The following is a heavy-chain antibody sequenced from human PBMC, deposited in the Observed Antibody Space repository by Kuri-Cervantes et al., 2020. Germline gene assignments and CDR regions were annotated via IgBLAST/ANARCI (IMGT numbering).Heavy chain of an antibody. J-gene: IGHJ3*02. CDR2: INSDGSST. CDR3: ARDQYYAFDI. CDR1: GFTFSSYW. Sequence: GESLKISCAASGFTFSSYWMHWVRQAPGKGLVWVSRINSDGSSTSYADSVKGRFTISRDNAKNSLYLRMNSLGAEDTAVYYCARDQYYAFDIWGQGTMVTVSS. V-gene: IGHV3-74*01.